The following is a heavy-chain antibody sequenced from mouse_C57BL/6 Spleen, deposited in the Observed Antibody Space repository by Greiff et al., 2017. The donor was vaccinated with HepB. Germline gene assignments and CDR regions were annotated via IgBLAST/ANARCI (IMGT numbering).Heavy chain of an antibody. CDR3: ARGNYGDSWFAY. D-gene: IGHD1-2*01. CDR1: GYTFTSYW. Sequence: VQLQQSGAELAKPGASVKLSCKASGYTFTSYWMHWVKQRPGQGLEWIGYINPSSGYTNYKQKFKDQSTLTADKSYSTAYLQLSSLTYEDSAFYYCARGNYGDSWFAYWGQGTLVTVSA. CDR2: INPSSGYT. V-gene: IGHV1-7*01. J-gene: IGHJ3*01.